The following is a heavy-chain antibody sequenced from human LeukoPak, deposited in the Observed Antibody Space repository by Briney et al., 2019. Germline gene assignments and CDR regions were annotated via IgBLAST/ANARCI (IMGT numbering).Heavy chain of an antibody. CDR2: IKQDGSEK. Sequence: GGSLRLSCAASGFTFSSYWMSWVRQAPGKGLEWVANIKQDGSEKYYVDSVKGRFTISRDNARNSLYLQMSSLRAEDTAMYYCARNPIMRDYDDYWGQGTLVTVSS. D-gene: IGHD4-17*01. V-gene: IGHV3-7*01. J-gene: IGHJ4*02. CDR3: ARNPIMRDYDDY. CDR1: GFTFSSYW.